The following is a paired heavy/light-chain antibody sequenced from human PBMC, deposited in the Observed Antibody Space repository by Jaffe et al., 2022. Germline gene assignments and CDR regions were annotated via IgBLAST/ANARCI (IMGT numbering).Light chain of an antibody. Sequence: QSALTQPASVSGSPGQSITISCTGTSSDVGSYNLVSWYQQHPGKAPKLMIYEVSKRPSGVSNRFSGSKSGNTASLTISGLQAEDEADYYCCSYAGSSHVVFGGGTKLTVL. CDR2: EVS. CDR3: CSYAGSSHVV. CDR1: SSDVGSYNL. V-gene: IGLV2-23*02. J-gene: IGLJ2*01.
Heavy chain of an antibody. CDR2: IIPIFGTA. CDR3: ASSRDGYNYSGYGY. V-gene: IGHV1-69*05. J-gene: IGHJ4*02. D-gene: IGHD5-12*01. Sequence: QVQLVQSGAEVKKPGSSVKVSCKASGGTFSSYAISWVRQAPGQGLEWMGGIIPIFGTANYAQKFQGRVTITTDESTSTAYMELSSLRSEDTAVYYCASSRDGYNYSGYGYWGQGTLVTVSS. CDR1: GGTFSSYA.